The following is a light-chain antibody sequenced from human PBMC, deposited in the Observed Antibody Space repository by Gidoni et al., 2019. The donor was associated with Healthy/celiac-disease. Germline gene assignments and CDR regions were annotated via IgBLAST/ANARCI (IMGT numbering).Light chain of an antibody. J-gene: IGLJ3*02. V-gene: IGLV2-14*01. CDR1: SRDVGGYNY. CDR2: DVS. Sequence: QSALTQPASVSGSPGQSITISCTVTSRDVGGYNYVSWYQQHPGKAPKLMIYDVSNRTAGVSNRFSGSKSGNTASLTISGLQAEDEADYYCSSYTSSSTLWVFGGGTKLTVL. CDR3: SSYTSSSTLWV.